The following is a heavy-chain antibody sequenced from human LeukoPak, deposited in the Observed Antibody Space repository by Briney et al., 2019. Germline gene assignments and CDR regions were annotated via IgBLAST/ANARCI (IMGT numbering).Heavy chain of an antibody. CDR1: GGTFSSYA. V-gene: IGHV1-69*13. Sequence: ASVKVSCKASGGTFSSYAISWVRQAPGQGLEWMGGIIPIFGTANYAQKFQGRVTITADESTSTAYMELSSLRPEDTAVYYCVTSHSGGSCYSCYYGMDVWGQGTTVTVSS. CDR2: IIPIFGTA. CDR3: VTSHSGGSCYSCYYGMDV. D-gene: IGHD2-15*01. J-gene: IGHJ6*02.